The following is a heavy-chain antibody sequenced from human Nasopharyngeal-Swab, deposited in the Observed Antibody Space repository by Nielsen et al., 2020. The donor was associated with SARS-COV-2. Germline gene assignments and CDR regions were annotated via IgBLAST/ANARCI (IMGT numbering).Heavy chain of an antibody. J-gene: IGHJ3*02. Sequence: WIRQPPGKGLEWVAVISYDGSNKYYADSVKGRFTISRDNSKNTLYLQMNSLRAEDTAVYYCARGDILTGSQAAFDIWGQGTMVTVSS. V-gene: IGHV3-30-3*01. D-gene: IGHD3-9*01. CDR2: ISYDGSNK. CDR3: ARGDILTGSQAAFDI.